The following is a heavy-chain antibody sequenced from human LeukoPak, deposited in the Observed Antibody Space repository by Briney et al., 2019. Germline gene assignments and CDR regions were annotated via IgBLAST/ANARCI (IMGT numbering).Heavy chain of an antibody. J-gene: IGHJ4*02. Sequence: GGSLRPSCAASGFIFSNYWMSWVRQAPGKGLEWVANIKHDGSEKYYVDSVKGRFTISRDNAKNSLYLQMNSLRAEDTAVYYCANAYSPDYWGQGTLVTVSS. D-gene: IGHD6-13*01. V-gene: IGHV3-7*01. CDR3: ANAYSPDY. CDR2: IKHDGSEK. CDR1: GFIFSNYW.